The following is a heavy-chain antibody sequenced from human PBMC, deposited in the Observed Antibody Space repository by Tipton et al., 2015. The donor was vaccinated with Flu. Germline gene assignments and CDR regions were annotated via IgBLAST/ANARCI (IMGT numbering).Heavy chain of an antibody. V-gene: IGHV3-48*03. D-gene: IGHD6-19*01. CDR2: ISSSGATA. CDR3: ARDHGSGRGYQYCYGMDV. J-gene: IGHJ6*02. Sequence: SLRLSCAASGFAFSSFEMNWVRQAPGKGLEWISYISSSGATAFYADSVKGRVTISRDNAKNSLYLNLNSLRAEDSAVYYCARDHGSGRGYQYCYGMDVWGQGTTVAVSS. CDR1: GFAFSSFE.